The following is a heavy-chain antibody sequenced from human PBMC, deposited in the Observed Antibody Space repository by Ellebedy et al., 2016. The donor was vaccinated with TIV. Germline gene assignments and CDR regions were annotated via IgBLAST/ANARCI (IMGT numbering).Heavy chain of an antibody. D-gene: IGHD3-10*01. J-gene: IGHJ4*02. CDR2: ISSSSSYI. V-gene: IGHV3-21*01. CDR3: ARDSILTMVRGVFADY. CDR1: GFTFSSYA. Sequence: GESLKISCAASGFTFSSYAMSWVRQAPGKGLEWVSSISSSSSYIYYADSMKGRFTISRDNAKNTLYLQMNSLRAEDTAVYYCARDSILTMVRGVFADYWGQGTLVTVSS.